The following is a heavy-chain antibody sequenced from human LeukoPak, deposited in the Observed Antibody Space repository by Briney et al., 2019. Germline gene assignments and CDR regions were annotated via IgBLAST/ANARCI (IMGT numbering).Heavy chain of an antibody. V-gene: IGHV4-59*01. CDR3: AGLGASGNGYLSWFDP. J-gene: IGHJ5*02. D-gene: IGHD3-22*01. CDR2: IYYSGST. Sequence: SETLSLTCTVSGGSISSYYWSWIRQPPGKGLEWIGYIYYSGSTNYNPSLKSRVTISVDTSKNQFSLKLSSVTAADTAVYYCAGLGASGNGYLSWFDPWGQGTLVTVSS. CDR1: GGSISSYY.